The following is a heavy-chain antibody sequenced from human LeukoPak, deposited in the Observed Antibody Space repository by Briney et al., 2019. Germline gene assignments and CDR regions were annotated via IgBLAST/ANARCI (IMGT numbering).Heavy chain of an antibody. CDR2: ISGSAGST. V-gene: IGHV3-23*01. CDR3: AKVRGGSYYYFDL. D-gene: IGHD3-22*01. CDR1: GFTFSSYA. Sequence: PGRSLRLSCAASGFTFSSYAMNWVSQAPGKGLEWVSVISGSAGSTYYADAVKGRFTISGDNSKNTLYLQMNSLRAEDTAVYYCAKVRGGSYYYFDLWGRGTLVTVSS. J-gene: IGHJ2*01.